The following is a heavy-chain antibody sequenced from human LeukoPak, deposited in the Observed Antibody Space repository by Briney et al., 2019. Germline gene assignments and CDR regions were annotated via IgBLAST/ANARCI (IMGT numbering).Heavy chain of an antibody. CDR2: INPNSGGT. D-gene: IGHD3-22*01. CDR1: GYTFTGYY. Sequence: ASVKVSCKASGYTFTGYYMHWVRQAPGQGLEWMGWINPNSGGTNYAQKFRGRVTMTRDTSISTAYMELSRLRSDDTAVYYCARGSGYYDSGGYFSYWGQGTLVTVSS. CDR3: ARGSGYYDSGGYFSY. J-gene: IGHJ4*02. V-gene: IGHV1-2*02.